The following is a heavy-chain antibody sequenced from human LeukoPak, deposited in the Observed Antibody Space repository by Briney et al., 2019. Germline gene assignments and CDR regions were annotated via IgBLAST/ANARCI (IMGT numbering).Heavy chain of an antibody. V-gene: IGHV4-4*07. Sequence: GPLRLSCAASGFTFSSYAMSWIRQPAGKGLEWIGRIYTSGSTNYNPSLKSRVTMSVDTSKNQFSLKLSSVTAADTAVYYCARAVGSGSFQTYYYYMDVWGKGTTVTISS. CDR1: GFTFSSYA. D-gene: IGHD3-10*01. J-gene: IGHJ6*03. CDR3: ARAVGSGSFQTYYYYMDV. CDR2: IYTSGST.